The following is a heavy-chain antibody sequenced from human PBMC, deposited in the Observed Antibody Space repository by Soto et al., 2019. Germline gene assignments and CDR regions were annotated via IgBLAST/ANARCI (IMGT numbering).Heavy chain of an antibody. J-gene: IGHJ4*02. CDR3: AKDRGGYSGYDLRYYFDY. D-gene: IGHD5-12*01. Sequence: GGSLRLSCAASGFTFSSYGMHWVRQAPGKGLEWVAVISYDGSNKYYADSVKGRFTISRDNSKNTLYLQMNSLRAEDTAVYYCAKDRGGYSGYDLRYYFDYWGQGTLVTVSS. V-gene: IGHV3-30*18. CDR1: GFTFSSYG. CDR2: ISYDGSNK.